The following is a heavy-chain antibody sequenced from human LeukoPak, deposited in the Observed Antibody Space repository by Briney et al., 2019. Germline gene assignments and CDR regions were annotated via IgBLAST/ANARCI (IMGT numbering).Heavy chain of an antibody. CDR1: GFTVSSNY. V-gene: IGHV3-30-3*01. CDR3: ARVGGATGGY. Sequence: GGSLRLSCAASGFTVSSNYMSWVRQAPGKGLEWVAVISYDGSNKYYADSVKGRFTISRDNSKNALYLQMNSPRAEDTAVYYCARVGGATGGYWGQGTLVTVSS. CDR2: ISYDGSNK. D-gene: IGHD3-16*01. J-gene: IGHJ4*02.